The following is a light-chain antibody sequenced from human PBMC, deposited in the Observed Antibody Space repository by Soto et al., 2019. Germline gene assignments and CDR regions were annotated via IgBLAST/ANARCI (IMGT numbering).Light chain of an antibody. V-gene: IGKV3-11*01. Sequence: ETLLTHSPEPLSWPPGPSATLSCRASQSVSTYLAWYQQRPGQAPRLLIYDASNRVTGIPARFRGSGSGTDFTLTISSLEPDDFAVYYCQQRSNWQITVGQGTRLEIK. CDR3: QQRSNWQIT. J-gene: IGKJ5*01. CDR1: QSVSTY. CDR2: DAS.